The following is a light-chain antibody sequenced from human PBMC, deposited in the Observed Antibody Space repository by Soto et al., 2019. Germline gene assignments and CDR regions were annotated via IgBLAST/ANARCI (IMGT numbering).Light chain of an antibody. CDR1: QSVSSN. Sequence: EIVMTQSPATLSVNPGERATLSCRASQSVSSNLAWYQQKPGQAPRLLIYGASTRATGIPARFSGSGSGTEFTLTISSLQSEDFAVYFCQQYNRWPLTFGGGTNVDIK. CDR2: GAS. CDR3: QQYNRWPLT. V-gene: IGKV3-15*01. J-gene: IGKJ4*01.